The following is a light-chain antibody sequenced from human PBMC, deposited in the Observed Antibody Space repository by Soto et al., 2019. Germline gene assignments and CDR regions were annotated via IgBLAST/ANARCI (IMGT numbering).Light chain of an antibody. CDR2: GAS. CDR1: QSVSRN. CDR3: QQCGSSPWT. V-gene: IGKV3-15*01. Sequence: EVVMTQSPATLSVSPGERATLSCRASQSVSRNLAWYRQKPGQAPRLLIYGASTRATGIPARFSGSGSGTEFTLTISSLQSEDFAVYYCQQCGSSPWTFGQGTKVEIK. J-gene: IGKJ1*01.